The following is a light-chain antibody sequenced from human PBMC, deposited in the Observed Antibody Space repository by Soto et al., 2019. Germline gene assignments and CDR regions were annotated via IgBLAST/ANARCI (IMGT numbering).Light chain of an antibody. CDR2: AAS. Sequence: DIQMTQSPSSLSASVGDRVTITCRASQSISSYLNWYQQKPGKAPKLLIYAASSWQSGVPSRFSGSGSGTDFTLTISSLQPEDFATYYCQQNYSTPRTFGQGTKVDIK. CDR1: QSISSY. V-gene: IGKV1-39*01. CDR3: QQNYSTPRT. J-gene: IGKJ1*01.